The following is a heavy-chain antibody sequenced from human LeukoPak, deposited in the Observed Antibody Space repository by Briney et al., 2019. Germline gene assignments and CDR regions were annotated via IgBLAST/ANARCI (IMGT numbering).Heavy chain of an antibody. CDR3: ARDALIRGVMLLGNDY. V-gene: IGHV4-38-2*02. CDR2: IYHSGST. Sequence: PSETLSLTCTVSGYSISSGYYWGWIRQPPGKGLEWIGSIYHSGSTYYNPSLKSRVTISVDTSKNQFSLKLSSVTAADTAVYYCARDALIRGVMLLGNDYWGQGTLVTVSS. D-gene: IGHD3-10*01. J-gene: IGHJ4*02. CDR1: GYSISSGYY.